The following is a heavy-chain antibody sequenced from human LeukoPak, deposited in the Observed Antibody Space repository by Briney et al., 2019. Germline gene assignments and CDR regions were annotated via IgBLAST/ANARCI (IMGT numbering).Heavy chain of an antibody. CDR1: GYSFTSYW. J-gene: IGHJ4*02. D-gene: IGHD6-13*01. CDR2: IYPDDSNI. Sequence: GESLKISCKGSGYSFTSYWISWVRQMPGKGLEWMGIIYPDDSNIRYSPSFQGQVTISADKSISTAYLQWSSLKASDTAMYYCARHLSSNWYNEKAFDYWGQGTLVTVSS. V-gene: IGHV5-51*01. CDR3: ARHLSSNWYNEKAFDY.